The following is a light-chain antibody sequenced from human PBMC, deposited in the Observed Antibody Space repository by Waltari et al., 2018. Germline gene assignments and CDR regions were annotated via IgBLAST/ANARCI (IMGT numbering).Light chain of an antibody. CDR1: QGISNW. Sequence: IQLVQSPSSVYASVGDRVTITCRASQGISNWLAWYQQKPGKAPKFLIYAASTLQSGVPSRFSGSGTVTEFTLTISSLHPEDFATYYCQQANSFPLTFGGGTKVEIK. CDR3: QQANSFPLT. J-gene: IGKJ4*01. CDR2: AAS. V-gene: IGKV1-12*01.